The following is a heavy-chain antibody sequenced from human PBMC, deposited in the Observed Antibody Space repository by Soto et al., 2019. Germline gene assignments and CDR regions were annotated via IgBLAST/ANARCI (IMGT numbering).Heavy chain of an antibody. J-gene: IGHJ6*02. CDR2: IDPSDSYT. CDR3: ARTSMQSRGYSYGHGGMDV. CDR1: GYSFTSYW. D-gene: IGHD5-18*01. V-gene: IGHV5-10-1*01. Sequence: EVQLVQSGAEVKTPGESLRISCKGSGYSFTSYWISWVRQMPGKGLEWMGRIDPSDSYTNYSPSFQGHVTISADKSISTAYLQWSSLKASDTAMYYCARTSMQSRGYSYGHGGMDVWGQGTTVTVSS.